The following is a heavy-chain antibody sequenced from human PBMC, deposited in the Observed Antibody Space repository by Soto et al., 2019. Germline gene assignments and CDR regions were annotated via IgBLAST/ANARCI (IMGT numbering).Heavy chain of an antibody. V-gene: IGHV4-59*08. CDR2: IYYSGST. CDR3: ARRGTSVTTSSSLGPREYYYYYYMDV. CDR1: GGSFSSYY. D-gene: IGHD4-4*01. Sequence: PSETLSLTCAVYGGSFSSYYWSWIRQPPGKGLEWIGYIYYSGSTNYNPSLKSRVTISVDTSKNQFSLKLSSVTAADTAVYYCARRGTSVTTSSSLGPREYYYYYYMDVWGKGTTVTVSS. J-gene: IGHJ6*03.